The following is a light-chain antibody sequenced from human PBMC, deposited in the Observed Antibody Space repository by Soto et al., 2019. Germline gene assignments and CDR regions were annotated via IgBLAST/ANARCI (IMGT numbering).Light chain of an antibody. Sequence: NFMLTQPHSVSESPGKTVTISCTRSSGSIASNYVQWYQQRPGSAPTTVIYEDNQRPSGVPDRFSGSIDSSSNSASLTISGLKTEDEADYYCQSYDSSNPWVFGGGTKLTVL. J-gene: IGLJ3*02. CDR1: SGSIASNY. CDR3: QSYDSSNPWV. CDR2: EDN. V-gene: IGLV6-57*04.